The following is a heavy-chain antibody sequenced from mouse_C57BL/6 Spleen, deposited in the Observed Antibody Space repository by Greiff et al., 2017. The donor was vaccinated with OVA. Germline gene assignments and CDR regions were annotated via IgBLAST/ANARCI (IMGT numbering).Heavy chain of an antibody. V-gene: IGHV14-2*01. J-gene: IGHJ2*01. Sequence: EVKLVESGAELVKPGASVKLSCTASGFNIKDYYMHWVKQRTEQGLEWIGRIDPEDGETKDAPKFQGKATITADTSSNTAYLQLSSLTSEDTAVYYCARGGSSFNYWGQGTTLTVSS. CDR1: GFNIKDYY. CDR2: IDPEDGET. D-gene: IGHD1-1*01. CDR3: ARGGSSFNY.